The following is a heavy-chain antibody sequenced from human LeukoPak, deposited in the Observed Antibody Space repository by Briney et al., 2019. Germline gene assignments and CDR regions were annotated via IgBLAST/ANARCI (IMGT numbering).Heavy chain of an antibody. CDR1: RYTFNTYA. V-gene: IGHV3-23*01. CDR2: LSGSGGNT. J-gene: IGHJ4*02. Sequence: GGSLRLSPAASRYTFNTYAMSWVPHGLRGGVECVSGLSGSGGNTYCADSVKGRFTISRVNAKNTLYLQMNSLRAEDTAVYYCARVGIVKRAVGTFIVGATYFDYWGQGTLVTVSS. CDR3: ARVGIVKRAVGTFIVGATYFDY. D-gene: IGHD1-26*01.